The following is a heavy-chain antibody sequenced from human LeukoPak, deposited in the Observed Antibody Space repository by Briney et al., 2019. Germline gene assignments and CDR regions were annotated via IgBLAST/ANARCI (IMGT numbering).Heavy chain of an antibody. V-gene: IGHV3-21*01. D-gene: IGHD4-17*01. CDR2: ISSSSSYI. CDR3: ARDGDGNFDY. CDR1: GFTFSSYS. Sequence: GGSLRLSCAAPGFTFSSYSMNWVRQAPEKGLEWVSSISSSSSYIYYADSVKGRFTISRDNAKNSLYLQMNSLRAEDTAMYYCARDGDGNFDYWGQGTLVTVSS. J-gene: IGHJ4*02.